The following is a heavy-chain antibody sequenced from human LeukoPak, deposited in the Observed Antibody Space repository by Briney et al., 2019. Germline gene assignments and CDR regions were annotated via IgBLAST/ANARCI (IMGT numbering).Heavy chain of an antibody. CDR2: IYSGGST. CDR3: ARDGRTRMGGSYEYVDYFDY. J-gene: IGHJ4*02. Sequence: GGSLRLSCAASGFTVSSNYMSWVRQAPGKGLEWVSVIYSGGSTYYADSVKGRFTISRDNSKNTLYLQMNSLRAEDTAVYYCARDGRTRMGGSYEYVDYFDYWGQGTLVTVSS. D-gene: IGHD1-26*01. V-gene: IGHV3-53*01. CDR1: GFTVSSNY.